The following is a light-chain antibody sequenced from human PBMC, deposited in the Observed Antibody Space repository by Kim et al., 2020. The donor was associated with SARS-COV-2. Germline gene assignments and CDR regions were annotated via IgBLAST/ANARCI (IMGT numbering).Light chain of an antibody. Sequence: AIQMTQSPSSLSASVRDRVTITCRASQDIRNELGWYQQKPGKAPKLLIYAASTLQSGVPSRFSGSGSGTDFTLTISSLQPEDFATYYCTHDQNDPRPFWHETKVDIK. CDR2: AAS. CDR1: QDIRNE. CDR3: THDQNDPRP. V-gene: IGKV1-6*01. J-gene: IGKJ1*01.